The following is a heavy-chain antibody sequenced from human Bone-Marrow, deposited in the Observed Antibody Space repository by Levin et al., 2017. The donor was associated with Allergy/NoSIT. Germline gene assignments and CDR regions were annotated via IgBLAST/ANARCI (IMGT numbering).Heavy chain of an antibody. D-gene: IGHD3-10*01. V-gene: IGHV4-4*02. CDR3: ARGIHDWLGVRGVRLDY. J-gene: IGHJ4*02. CDR2: IHHSGTT. Sequence: SETLSLTCAVSGDSITSDEWWTWVRQSPEKGLEWIGEIHHSGTTHYGPSLQSRVTISVDKSNNQFSLRLTSLTAADTAVYFCARGIHDWLGVRGVRLDYWGQGTLVTVSS. CDR1: GDSITSDEW.